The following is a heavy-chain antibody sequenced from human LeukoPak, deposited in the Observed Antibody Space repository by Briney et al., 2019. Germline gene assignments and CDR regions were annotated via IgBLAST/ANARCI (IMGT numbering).Heavy chain of an antibody. CDR1: GFSFDLSGYA. D-gene: IGHD3-10*01. J-gene: IGHJ4*02. CDR3: ARVGWFGEPGDY. Sequence: PGGSLRLSCAASGFSFDLSGYAMSWVRQAPGKGLEWVSGINGIGTSIYYADSVKGRFTISRDNSKNTLYLQMNSLRAEDTAVYYCARVGWFGEPGDYWGQGTLVTVSS. CDR2: INGIGTSI. V-gene: IGHV3-23*05.